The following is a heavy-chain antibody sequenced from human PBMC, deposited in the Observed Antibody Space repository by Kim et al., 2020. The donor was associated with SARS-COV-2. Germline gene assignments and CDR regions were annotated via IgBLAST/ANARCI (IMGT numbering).Heavy chain of an antibody. J-gene: IGHJ4*02. V-gene: IGHV1-24*01. CDR3: ATDVTGTTFDFGY. D-gene: IGHD1-20*01. Sequence: IYAQKFQGRVTMTEDTSTDTAYMELSSLRSEDTAVYYCATDVTGTTFDFGYWGQGTLVTVSS.